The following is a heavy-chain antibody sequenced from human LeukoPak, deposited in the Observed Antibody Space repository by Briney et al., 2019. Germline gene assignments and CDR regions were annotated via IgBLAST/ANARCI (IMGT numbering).Heavy chain of an antibody. Sequence: GGSLRLSCAASGFTVSTNYMVWVRQAPGKGLDWVSVLYSDGTTYYADSVKGRFIISRDNSRNTLSLQMHSLRAEDTAVYYCARRENNGYYLSWGQGTLVTVSS. CDR3: ARRENNGYYLS. J-gene: IGHJ5*02. CDR2: LYSDGTT. CDR1: GFTVSTNY. D-gene: IGHD3-22*01. V-gene: IGHV3-53*01.